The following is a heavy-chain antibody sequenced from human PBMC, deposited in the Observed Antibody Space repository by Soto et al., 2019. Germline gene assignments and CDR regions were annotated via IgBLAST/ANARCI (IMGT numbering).Heavy chain of an antibody. CDR1: GGSISSGDYY. Sequence: QVQLQESGPGLVKPSQTLSLTCTVSGGSISSGDYYWSWIRQPPGKGLEWIGYIYYSGSTYYNPSLKIRVTTAVDTPKKQFSQKLSSGTAADTDVYYCARDGDWSGGSREAEYFQHWGLGTLFTVSP. CDR3: ARDGDWSGGSREAEYFQH. J-gene: IGHJ1*01. V-gene: IGHV4-30-4*01. CDR2: IYYSGST. D-gene: IGHD2-15*01.